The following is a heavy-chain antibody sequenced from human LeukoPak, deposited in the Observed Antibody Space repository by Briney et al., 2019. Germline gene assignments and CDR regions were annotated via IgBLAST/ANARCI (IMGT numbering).Heavy chain of an antibody. J-gene: IGHJ6*02. V-gene: IGHV3-74*01. CDR2: SNSDESST. Sequence: PGGSLRLSCAASGFTFTDYWMYWVRQAPGKGLVWVSRSNSDESSTSYADSVKGRFTISRDNAKKTVYLQMNSLRVEDTAIYYCTRHYGTGFYGMDVWGQGTTVTVS. CDR1: GFTFTDYW. D-gene: IGHD3-10*01. CDR3: TRHYGTGFYGMDV.